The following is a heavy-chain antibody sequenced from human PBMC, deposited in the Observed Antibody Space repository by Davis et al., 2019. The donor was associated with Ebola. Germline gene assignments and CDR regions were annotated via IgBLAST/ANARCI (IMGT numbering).Heavy chain of an antibody. Sequence: TLSLTCTVSGGSVSSHYWSWIRQPPGKALEWLALIYWDDDKRYSPSLKSRLTITKDTSKNQVVLTMTNMDPVDTATYYCAHRSSGSYNLDYWGQGTLVTVSS. CDR2: IYWDDDK. CDR1: GGSVSSHYW. V-gene: IGHV2-5*02. D-gene: IGHD1-26*01. J-gene: IGHJ4*02. CDR3: AHRSSGSYNLDY.